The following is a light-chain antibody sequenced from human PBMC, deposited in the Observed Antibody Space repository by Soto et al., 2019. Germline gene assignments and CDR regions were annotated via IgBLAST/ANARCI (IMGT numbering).Light chain of an antibody. CDR1: QSVSIN. Sequence: EIVMTQSPATLSVSPGERATLSFRASQSVSINLAWYQQKPVQAPMLLIYGASTRATGIPARFSGGGAGIEVTLTSSSLQSEVFAVYYCQQYNNWPLSFGGGTKVEIK. CDR3: QQYNNWPLS. J-gene: IGKJ4*01. V-gene: IGKV3-15*01. CDR2: GAS.